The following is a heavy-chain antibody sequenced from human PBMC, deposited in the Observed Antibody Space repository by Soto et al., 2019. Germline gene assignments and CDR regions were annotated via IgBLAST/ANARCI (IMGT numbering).Heavy chain of an antibody. D-gene: IGHD4-17*01. J-gene: IGHJ4*02. CDR1: GGSISSSNW. Sequence: QVQLQESGPGLVKPSGTLSLTCAVSGGSISSSNWWSWVRQPPGKGLEWIGEIYHSGSTNYNPSLKSRVTLSVDKSKNKFSRKLSSVTAADTAVYYCARSTRSGTTFDYWGQGTLVTVSS. CDR2: IYHSGST. V-gene: IGHV4-4*02. CDR3: ARSTRSGTTFDY.